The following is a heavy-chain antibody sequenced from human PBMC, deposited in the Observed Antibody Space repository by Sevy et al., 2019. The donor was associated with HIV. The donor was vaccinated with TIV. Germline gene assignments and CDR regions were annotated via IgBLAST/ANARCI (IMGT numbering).Heavy chain of an antibody. V-gene: IGHV1-24*01. CDR1: GYTLTELS. CDR3: ATVTFGLYPDY. CDR2: FDPEDGET. D-gene: IGHD3-16*01. J-gene: IGHJ4*02. Sequence: ASVKVSCKVSGYTLTELSMHWVRQAPGKGLEWMGGFDPEDGETIYAQKFQDRVTMTEETSTDTAYMELSSLRSEDTAVYYCATVTFGLYPDYWGQGTLVTVSS.